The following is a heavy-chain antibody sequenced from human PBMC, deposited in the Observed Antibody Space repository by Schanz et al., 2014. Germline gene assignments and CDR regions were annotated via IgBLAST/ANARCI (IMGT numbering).Heavy chain of an antibody. Sequence: VQLLESGGGLVQPGGSLRLSCAASGFIFSDYYMAWIRQAPGKGPEYVSYISSGGTTTYHSDSVKGRFTISRDSAENSLYLQMNSLRVEDTAVYFCVSQTGSPNYWGQGTLVTVSS. CDR3: VSQTGSPNY. D-gene: IGHD6-13*01. CDR2: ISSGGTTT. J-gene: IGHJ4*02. CDR1: GFIFSDYY. V-gene: IGHV3-11*04.